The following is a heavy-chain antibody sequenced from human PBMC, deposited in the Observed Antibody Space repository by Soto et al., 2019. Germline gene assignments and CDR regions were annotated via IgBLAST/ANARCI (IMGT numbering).Heavy chain of an antibody. V-gene: IGHV3-23*01. CDR1: GFTYSSYA. J-gene: IGHJ6*02. D-gene: IGHD2-2*01. CDR2: IGESGTPT. CDR3: ARYIPGVRYYGMDV. Sequence: EVQLLESGGGLLQPGGSLRLSCAASGFTYSSYAMKWVRQAPGKGLEWVSLIGESGTPTYYADSVKGRFTISRDNSGNTLLLEMYSLRAEDTAVYYCARYIPGVRYYGMDVWGQGTTVPVSS.